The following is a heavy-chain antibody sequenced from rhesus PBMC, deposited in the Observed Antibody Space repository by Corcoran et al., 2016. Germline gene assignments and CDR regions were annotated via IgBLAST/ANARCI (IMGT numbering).Heavy chain of an antibody. CDR3: ARRPGDSSGWSPYGLDS. V-gene: IGHV2-174*01. J-gene: IGHJ6*01. D-gene: IGHD6S26*01. CDR2: LYWDDDK. CDR1: GFSLTTTGVG. Sequence: QVTLKESGPALVKSTQTLTLTCSFSGFSLTTTGVGVGWIRQPQGKALERLALLYWDDDKRYSTSLKNRLTIFKDTSNNQFVLIMTNMDPVDTATYYGARRPGDSSGWSPYGLDSWGQGVGVTVSS.